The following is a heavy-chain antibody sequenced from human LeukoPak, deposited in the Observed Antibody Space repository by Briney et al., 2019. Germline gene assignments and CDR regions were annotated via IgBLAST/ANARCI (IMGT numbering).Heavy chain of an antibody. CDR1: GGSISSYY. V-gene: IGHV4-59*08. CDR3: ASPDCSGGSCGDAFDI. D-gene: IGHD2-15*01. Sequence: SETLSLTCTVSGGSISSYYWSWIRQPPGKGLEWIGYIYYSGSTNYNPSLKSRVTISVDTSKDQFSLKLSSVTAADTAVYYCASPDCSGGSCGDAFDIWGQGTMVTVSS. J-gene: IGHJ3*02. CDR2: IYYSGST.